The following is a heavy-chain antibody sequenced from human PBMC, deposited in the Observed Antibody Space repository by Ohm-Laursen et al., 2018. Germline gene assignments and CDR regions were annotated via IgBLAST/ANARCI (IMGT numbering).Heavy chain of an antibody. Sequence: SLRLSCAASGFSFSNYGMHWVRQAPGKGLEWVAVISYDGSNKYYADSVKGRFTISRDNSKNTLYLQMNSLRAEDTAVYYCAKRTPYCSSTSCYTWGVYYYYGMDVWGQGTTVTVSS. D-gene: IGHD2-2*02. CDR2: ISYDGSNK. V-gene: IGHV3-30*18. J-gene: IGHJ6*02. CDR3: AKRTPYCSSTSCYTWGVYYYYGMDV. CDR1: GFSFSNYG.